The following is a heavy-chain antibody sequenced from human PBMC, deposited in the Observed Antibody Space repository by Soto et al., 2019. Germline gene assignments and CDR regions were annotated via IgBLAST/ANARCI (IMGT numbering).Heavy chain of an antibody. V-gene: IGHV4-34*01. J-gene: IGHJ6*03. Sequence: SETLSLTCAVYGGSFSGYYWSWIRQPPGKGLEWIGEINHSGSTNYNPSLKSRVTISVDTSKNQFSLKLSSVTAADTAVYYCAGGRYYYYMDVWGKGTRVTVSS. CDR1: GGSFSGYY. CDR2: INHSGST. CDR3: AGGRYYYYMDV.